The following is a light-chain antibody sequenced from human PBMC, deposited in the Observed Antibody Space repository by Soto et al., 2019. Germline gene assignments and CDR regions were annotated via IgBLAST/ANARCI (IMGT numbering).Light chain of an antibody. CDR2: GAS. J-gene: IGKJ1*01. CDR3: QQFRNWPWT. V-gene: IGKV3D-15*01. Sequence: EIVLTQSPGTPSVSPGDRVTLSCRASQSISINLAWYQHKPGQAPRLLIHGASTRATGVPARISGSGSGTEFTLTISSLQSEDFAVYYCQQFRNWPWTFGQGTKVEVK. CDR1: QSISIN.